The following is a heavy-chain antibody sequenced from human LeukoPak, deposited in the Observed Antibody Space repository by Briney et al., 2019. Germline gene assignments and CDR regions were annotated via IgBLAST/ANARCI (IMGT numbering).Heavy chain of an antibody. J-gene: IGHJ3*02. CDR3: AREPYYDSSGYYYPDDAFDI. CDR1: GFTFSSYW. D-gene: IGHD3-22*01. Sequence: GGSLRLSCAASGFTFSSYWMHWVRQAPGKGLVWVSRINSDGSSTSYADSVKGRFTISRDNAKNTLYLQMNSLRAEDTAVYYCAREPYYDSSGYYYPDDAFDIWGQGTMVTVSS. V-gene: IGHV3-74*01. CDR2: INSDGSST.